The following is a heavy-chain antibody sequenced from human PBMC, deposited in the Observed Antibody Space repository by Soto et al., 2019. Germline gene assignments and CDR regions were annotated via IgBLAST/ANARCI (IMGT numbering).Heavy chain of an antibody. D-gene: IGHD6-19*01. J-gene: IGHJ1*01. CDR2: ILYDGNT. Sequence: QVQLVDSGGGVVQPGTSLRLSCAASGFSFSSYGMHWVRQAPGKGLEWVAVILYDGNTIYADSAKGRFTISRDMSNNTVYLEMNSLSAEDTATYYCAKCRAGAFASDRWGQGTLVTVS. CDR3: AKCRAGAFASDR. CDR1: GFSFSSYG. V-gene: IGHV3-30*18.